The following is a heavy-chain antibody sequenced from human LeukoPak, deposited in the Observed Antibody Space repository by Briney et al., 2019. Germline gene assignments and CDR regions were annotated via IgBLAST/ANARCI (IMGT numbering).Heavy chain of an antibody. D-gene: IGHD3-22*01. Sequence: GASVKVSCKASGYTFTSYGISWVRQAPGQGLEWMGWISAYNGNTNYAQKLQGRVTMTTDTSTSAAYMELRSLRSDDTAVYYCAREMGYYDSSGYYYGGREEGMDVWGQGTTVTVSS. CDR1: GYTFTSYG. CDR3: AREMGYYDSSGYYYGGREEGMDV. CDR2: ISAYNGNT. V-gene: IGHV1-18*01. J-gene: IGHJ6*02.